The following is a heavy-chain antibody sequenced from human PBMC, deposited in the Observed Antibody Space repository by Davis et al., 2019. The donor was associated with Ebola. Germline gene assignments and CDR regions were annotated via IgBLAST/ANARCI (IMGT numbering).Heavy chain of an antibody. D-gene: IGHD3-22*01. CDR1: AYTFTSYD. CDR3: AKRPYYYDSSGEGYYFDY. V-gene: IGHV1-8*01. Sequence: ASVKVSCKASAYTFTSYDINWVRQATGQGLEWMGWMNPNSGNTGYAQKFQGRVTMTRNTSISTAYMELSSLRSDDTAVYYCAKRPYYYDSSGEGYYFDYWGQGTLVTVSS. CDR2: MNPNSGNT. J-gene: IGHJ4*02.